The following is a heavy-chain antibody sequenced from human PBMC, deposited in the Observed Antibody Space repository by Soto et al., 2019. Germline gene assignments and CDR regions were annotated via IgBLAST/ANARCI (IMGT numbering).Heavy chain of an antibody. CDR2: IVPVFGRP. CDR3: AREGSGYNF. V-gene: IGHV1-69*13. CDR1: GGSFSNLG. Sequence: SVKVSCKASGGSFSNLGISWVRQAPGQGLEWMGGIVPVFGRPNYAQRFRGRLTITADESTSTGYMELISLRSDDTAVYYCAREGSGYNFWGQGTQVTVSS. D-gene: IGHD5-12*01. J-gene: IGHJ4*02.